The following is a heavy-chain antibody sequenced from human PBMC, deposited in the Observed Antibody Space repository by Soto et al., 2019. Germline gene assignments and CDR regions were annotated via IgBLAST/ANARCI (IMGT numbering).Heavy chain of an antibody. CDR2: INTYNGNT. D-gene: IGHD6-19*01. V-gene: IGHV1-18*01. CDR1: GYTFISYG. CDR3: ARGPQSSGWRGKWFDP. Sequence: ASVNVSCKASGYTFISYGISWVRQAPGQGLEWMGWINTYNGNTNQAQKLQGRVTMTTDTSTSTAYMELRSLRSDDTAVYYCARGPQSSGWRGKWFDPWGQGTLVTVSS. J-gene: IGHJ5*02.